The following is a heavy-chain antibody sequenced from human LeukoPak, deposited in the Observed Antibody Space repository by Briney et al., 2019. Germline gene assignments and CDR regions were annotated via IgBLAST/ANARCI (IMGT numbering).Heavy chain of an antibody. Sequence: PGGALRLSCAASVLTFLSYAMSWVRPAPARGLAGVSAISGSGGSTYYAHSVKGRFTISRDNSKNTLYLQMNSLRAEDTAVYYCAKDGTFWAVAGTCSYWGQGTPVTVSS. D-gene: IGHD6-19*01. CDR3: AKDGTFWAVAGTCSY. CDR2: ISGSGGST. J-gene: IGHJ4*02. V-gene: IGHV3-23*01. CDR1: VLTFLSYA.